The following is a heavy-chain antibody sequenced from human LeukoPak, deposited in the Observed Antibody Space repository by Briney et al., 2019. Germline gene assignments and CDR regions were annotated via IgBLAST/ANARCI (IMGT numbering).Heavy chain of an antibody. V-gene: IGHV3-30-3*01. CDR1: GFTFSSYA. J-gene: IGHJ6*02. D-gene: IGHD5-18*01. CDR3: ARHDTAMATDYGMDV. Sequence: GGSLRLSCAASGFTFSSYAMHWVRQAPGKGLEWVAVISCDGSNKYYADSVKGRFTISRDNAKNSLYLQMNSLRAEDTAVYYCARHDTAMATDYGMDVWGQGTTVTVSS. CDR2: ISCDGSNK.